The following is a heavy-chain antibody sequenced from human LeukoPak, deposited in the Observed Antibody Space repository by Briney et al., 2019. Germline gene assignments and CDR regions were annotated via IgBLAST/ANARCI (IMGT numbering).Heavy chain of an antibody. J-gene: IGHJ6*03. CDR3: ARAGLAYYDFWSGYYTGDYYYYMDV. CDR2: INTNTGNP. Sequence: ASVKVSCKASGYTFTSYAMNWVRQAPGQGLEWMGWINTNTGNPTYAQGFTGRFVFSLDTSVSTAYLQISSLKAEDTAVYYCARAGLAYYDFWSGYYTGDYYYYMDVWGKGTTVTVSS. CDR1: GYTFTSYA. V-gene: IGHV7-4-1*02. D-gene: IGHD3-3*01.